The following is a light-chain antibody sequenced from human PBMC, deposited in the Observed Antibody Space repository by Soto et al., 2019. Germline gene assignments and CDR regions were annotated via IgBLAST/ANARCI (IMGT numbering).Light chain of an antibody. J-gene: IGKJ2*01. CDR2: GAS. CDR1: QSVSSN. CDR3: KQYNNWPTYT. V-gene: IGKV3-15*01. Sequence: EIVMTQSPATLSVSPGERATLSCRASQSVSSNLAWYQQKPVQAPRLLIYGASTRATGIPARFSGSGSGTEFTLTISSLQSEDFAVYYCKQYNNWPTYTFGQGTKLEIK.